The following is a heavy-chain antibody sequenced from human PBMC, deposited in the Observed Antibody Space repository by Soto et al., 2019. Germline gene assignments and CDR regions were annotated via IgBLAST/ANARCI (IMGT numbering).Heavy chain of an antibody. J-gene: IGHJ4*02. CDR3: ARQYYYGSGSYRRGGRLDY. CDR2: IYPGDSDT. V-gene: IGHV5-51*01. CDR1: GYSFTSYW. D-gene: IGHD3-10*01. Sequence: GESLKISGKGSGYSFTSYWIGWVRQMPGKGLEWMGIIYPGDSDTRYSSSFQGQVTISADKSISTAYLQWSSLKASDTAMYYCARQYYYGSGSYRRGGRLDYWGQGTLVTVSS.